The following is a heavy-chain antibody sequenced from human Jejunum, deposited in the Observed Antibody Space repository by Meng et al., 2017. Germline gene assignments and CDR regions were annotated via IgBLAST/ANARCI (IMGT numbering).Heavy chain of an antibody. CDR2: TYWDDDK. CDR1: GFSLSTVGEA. J-gene: IGHJ4*02. V-gene: IGHV2-5*02. D-gene: IGHD5-12*01. Sequence: ITLNASCPPLVKPTPTLPLTCTFSGFSLSTVGEAVCWIRQPPGKALDWLALTYWDDDKRYSPSLKSRLTITKDTSKNQVVLTMAHMDPVDTATYYCAHRRRNSGYDNPYYFDFWGQGTLVTVSS. CDR3: AHRRRNSGYDNPYYFDF.